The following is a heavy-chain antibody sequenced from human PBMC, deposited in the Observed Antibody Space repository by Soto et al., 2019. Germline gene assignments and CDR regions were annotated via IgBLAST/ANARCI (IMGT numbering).Heavy chain of an antibody. J-gene: IGHJ3*02. CDR3: ARWLDCSSTNCSNGNAFDI. CDR2: IGTAGDT. Sequence: GGSLRLSCAASGFTFSSYDMHWVRQATGKGLEWVSAIGTAGDTYYPGSVKGRFTISRENAKNSLYLQMNSLRAGDTAVYYCARWLDCSSTNCSNGNAFDIWGQGTMVTVSS. D-gene: IGHD2-2*01. V-gene: IGHV3-13*01. CDR1: GFTFSSYD.